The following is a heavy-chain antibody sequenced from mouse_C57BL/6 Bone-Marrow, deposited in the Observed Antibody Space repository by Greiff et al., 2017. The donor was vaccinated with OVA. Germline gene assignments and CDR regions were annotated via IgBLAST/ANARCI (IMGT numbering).Heavy chain of an antibody. Sequence: EVHLVESGGGLVQPGGSLSLSCAASGFTFTDYYMSWVRQPPGKALEWLGFIRNKANGYTTEYSASVKGRFTISRDNSQSILYLQMNALRAEDSATYYCARFTVRGWFAYWGQGTLVTVSA. J-gene: IGHJ3*01. CDR2: IRNKANGYTT. CDR3: ARFTVRGWFAY. V-gene: IGHV7-3*01. CDR1: GFTFTDYY.